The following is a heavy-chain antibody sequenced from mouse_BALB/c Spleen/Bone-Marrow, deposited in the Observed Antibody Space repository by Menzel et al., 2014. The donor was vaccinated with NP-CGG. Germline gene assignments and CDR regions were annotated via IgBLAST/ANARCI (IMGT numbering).Heavy chain of an antibody. Sequence: EVKLVESGGGLVKPGGSLKLSCAASGLVFSSYDMSWVRQTPEKRLEWAATISNTGTYTYYLDSVKGRFTISRDNAGNTLYLQMSSLRSEDTALYYCARRGLGQAFFDYWGQGTILTVSS. D-gene: IGHD4-1*01. CDR2: ISNTGTYT. CDR1: GLVFSSYD. J-gene: IGHJ2*01. V-gene: IGHV5-9*02. CDR3: ARRGLGQAFFDY.